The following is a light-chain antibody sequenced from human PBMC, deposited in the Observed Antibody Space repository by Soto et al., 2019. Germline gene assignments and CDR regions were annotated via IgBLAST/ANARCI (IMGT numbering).Light chain of an antibody. CDR3: HSYHTSRGVV. Sequence: QSVLTQPPSVSGAPGQRVTISCTGSSSNIGAGYDVNWYQQLPGTAPKLLIYGNSNRPSGVPDRFSGSKSGNSASLAITGLQAEDEADYYCHSYHTSRGVVFGGGTKLTVL. J-gene: IGLJ2*01. CDR1: SSNIGAGYD. V-gene: IGLV1-40*01. CDR2: GNS.